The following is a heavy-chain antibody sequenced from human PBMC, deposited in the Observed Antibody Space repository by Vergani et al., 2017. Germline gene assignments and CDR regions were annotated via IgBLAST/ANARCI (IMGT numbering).Heavy chain of an antibody. D-gene: IGHD3-3*01. J-gene: IGHJ4*02. V-gene: IGHV4-31*03. CDR3: ARSDFWSGYCFDY. CDR1: GGSISSGGYY. CDR2: IYYSGST. Sequence: QVQLQASGPGLVKPSQTLSLTCTVSGGSISSGGYYWSWIRQHPGKGLEWIGYIYYSGSTYYNPSLKSRVTISVDTSKNQFSLKLSSVTAADTAVYYCARSDFWSGYCFDYWGQGTLVTVSS.